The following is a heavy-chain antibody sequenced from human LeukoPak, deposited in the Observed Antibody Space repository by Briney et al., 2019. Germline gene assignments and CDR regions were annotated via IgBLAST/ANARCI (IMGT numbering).Heavy chain of an antibody. Sequence: SETLSLTCTVSAGSISSYYWSWIRQPAGKGLEWIGRIYTSGSTNYNPSLKSRVTISVDKSKNQFSLKLSSVTAADTAVYYCARGEGGKWFGELFFDYWGQGTLVTVSS. J-gene: IGHJ4*02. CDR2: IYTSGST. D-gene: IGHD3-10*01. V-gene: IGHV4-4*07. CDR1: AGSISSYY. CDR3: ARGEGGKWFGELFFDY.